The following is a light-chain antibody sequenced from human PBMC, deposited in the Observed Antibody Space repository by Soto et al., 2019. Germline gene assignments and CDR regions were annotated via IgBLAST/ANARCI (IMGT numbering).Light chain of an antibody. Sequence: QSVLTQPPSVSAAPGQKVTISCSGSGSNIGGNSVSWYQQLPGTAPKPLIYDDNKRPSGIPDRFSGSKSGTSATLGITGFQTGDEADYYCGSWDSSLCAEVFGTGTKGTVL. CDR3: GSWDSSLCAEV. CDR2: DDN. CDR1: GSNIGGNS. V-gene: IGLV1-51*01. J-gene: IGLJ1*01.